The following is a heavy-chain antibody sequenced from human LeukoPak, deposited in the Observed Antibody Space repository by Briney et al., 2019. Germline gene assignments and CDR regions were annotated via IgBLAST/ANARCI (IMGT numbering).Heavy chain of an antibody. V-gene: IGHV4-34*01. CDR2: INHSGST. D-gene: IGHD6-13*01. CDR3: ARGGYRRGFDY. J-gene: IGHJ4*02. Sequence: TSDTRSITCAVYGGSFSGFDWSWSRKPQGKGLEWIGEINHSGSTNYNPSLKSRVTISVDTSKNQFSLKLSSVTAADTAVYYCARGGYRRGFDYWGQGTLVTVSS. CDR1: GGSFSGFD.